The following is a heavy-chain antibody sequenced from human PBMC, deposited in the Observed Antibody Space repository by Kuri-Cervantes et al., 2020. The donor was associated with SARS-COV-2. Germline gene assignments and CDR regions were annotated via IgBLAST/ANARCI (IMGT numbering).Heavy chain of an antibody. CDR1: GGSISSYY. J-gene: IGHJ3*02. V-gene: IGHV4-59*12. CDR3: ARDGGTSIAAAGMEYASDI. Sequence: SETLSLTCTVSGGSISSYYWSWIRQPPGKGLEWIGYIYYSGSTNYNPSLKSRVTISVDTSKNQFSLKLSSVTAADTAVYYCARDGGTSIAAAGMEYASDIWGQGTMVTVSS. CDR2: IYYSGST. D-gene: IGHD6-13*01.